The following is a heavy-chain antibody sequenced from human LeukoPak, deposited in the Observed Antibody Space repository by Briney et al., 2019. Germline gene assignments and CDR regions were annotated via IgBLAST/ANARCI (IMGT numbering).Heavy chain of an antibody. J-gene: IGHJ4*02. D-gene: IGHD3-3*01. CDR1: GGSFSGYY. CDR3: ARPGSGYYKGPSDY. V-gene: IGHV4-34*01. Sequence: SETLSLTCAVYGGSFSGYYWSWIRQPPGKGLEWIGEINHSGSTNYNPSLKSRVTISVDTSKNQFSLKLSSVTAADTAVYYCARPGSGYYKGPSDYWGQGTLVTVSS. CDR2: INHSGST.